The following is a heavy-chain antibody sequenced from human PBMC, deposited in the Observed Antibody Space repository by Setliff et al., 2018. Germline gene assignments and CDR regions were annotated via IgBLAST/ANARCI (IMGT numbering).Heavy chain of an antibody. Sequence: SETLSLTCTVTGGSFDSGTHYWSWIRQPAGKVPEWIGLIQGTGNTNYNPSLQSRATISIDTSKNQISLKITSVTAADTALYSCAGTPARGTTWLSPFDYWARESRSPS. V-gene: IGHV4-61*02. J-gene: IGHJ4*02. CDR1: GGSFDSGTHY. CDR3: AGTPARGTTWLSPFDY. CDR2: IQGTGNT. D-gene: IGHD3-9*01.